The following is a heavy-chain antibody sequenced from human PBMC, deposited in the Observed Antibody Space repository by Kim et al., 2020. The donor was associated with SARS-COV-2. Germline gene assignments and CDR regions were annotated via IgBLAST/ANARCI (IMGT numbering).Heavy chain of an antibody. D-gene: IGHD3-10*01. J-gene: IGHJ6*03. V-gene: IGHV1-2*06. CDR3: ARDKGLLLWFRELTADYYYYMDV. CDR1: GYTFTGYY. CDR2: INPNSGGT. Sequence: ASVKVSCKASGYTFTGYYMHWVRQAPGQGLEWMGRINPNSGGTNYAQKFQGRVTMTRDTSISTAYMELSRLRSDDTAVYYCARDKGLLLWFRELTADYYYYMDVWGKGTTVTVSS.